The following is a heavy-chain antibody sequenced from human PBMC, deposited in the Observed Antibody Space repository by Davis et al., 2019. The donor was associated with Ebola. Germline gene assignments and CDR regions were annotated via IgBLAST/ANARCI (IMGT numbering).Heavy chain of an antibody. V-gene: IGHV3-7*01. Sequence: PGGSLRLSCVASGFTFSDHYMDWVRQAPGKGLEWVANIKQDGSEKYYADSVKGRFTISRDNAKNSLYLQMNSLRAEDTAVYYCASDDILTGYHDTSYYYCGMDVWGQGTTVTVSS. CDR1: GFTFSDHY. J-gene: IGHJ6*02. CDR2: IKQDGSEK. CDR3: ASDDILTGYHDTSYYYCGMDV. D-gene: IGHD3-9*01.